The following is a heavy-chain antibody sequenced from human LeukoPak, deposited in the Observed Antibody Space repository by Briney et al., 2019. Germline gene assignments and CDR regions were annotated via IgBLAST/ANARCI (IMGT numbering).Heavy chain of an antibody. CDR1: GFTFSSYA. J-gene: IGHJ4*02. CDR2: ISYDGSNK. CDR3: ARVEGFSIFGVAPIDY. Sequence: GRSLRLSCAASGFTFSSYAMHWVRQAPGKGLEWVAVISYDGSNKYYADSVKGRFTISRDNSKNTLYLQMNSLRAEDTAVYYCARVEGFSIFGVAPIDYWGRGTLVTVSS. V-gene: IGHV3-30-3*01. D-gene: IGHD3-3*01.